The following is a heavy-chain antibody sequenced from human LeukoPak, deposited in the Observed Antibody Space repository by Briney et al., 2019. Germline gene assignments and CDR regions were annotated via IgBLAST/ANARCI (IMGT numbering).Heavy chain of an antibody. D-gene: IGHD2-15*01. J-gene: IGHJ6*02. CDR3: ARGCSGGSCYYTLGYYYYYYGMDV. CDR2: INHSGST. CDR1: GGSFSGYY. V-gene: IGHV4-34*01. Sequence: SETLSLTCAVYGGSFSGYYWSWIRQPPGKGLEWLGEINHSGSTNYNPSLKSRVTISVDTPKNQFSLKLSSVTAADTAVYYCARGCSGGSCYYTLGYYYYYYGMDVWGQGTTVTVSS.